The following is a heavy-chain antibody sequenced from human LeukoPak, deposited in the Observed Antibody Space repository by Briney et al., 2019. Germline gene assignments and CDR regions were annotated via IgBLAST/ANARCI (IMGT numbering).Heavy chain of an antibody. CDR1: GFLFDEYA. V-gene: IGHV3-43D*03. D-gene: IGHD3-22*01. CDR2: FSWDGGST. J-gene: IGHJ4*02. Sequence: PGGSLRLSCAASGFLFDEYAVHWVREAPGEGLEWVSLFSWDGGSTYYADSVKGRFTISRDNSKTSLYLQMNSMRAEDTALYYCAKDDSSGSFIDYLGQGALVTVSS. CDR3: AKDDSSGSFIDY.